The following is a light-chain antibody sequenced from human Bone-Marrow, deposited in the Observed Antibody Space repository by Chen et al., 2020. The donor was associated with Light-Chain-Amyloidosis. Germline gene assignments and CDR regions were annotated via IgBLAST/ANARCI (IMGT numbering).Light chain of an antibody. Sequence: EIVLTQSPATLSVSPGEGATLSCRASQSVNRDVAWYQQRPGQAPRLLIYGASTRATDVPARFSGGGSGTEFTLTINSLQSEDFAVYYCQQYNNWPPWTVGQGTKVEIK. CDR3: QQYNNWPPWT. CDR2: GAS. J-gene: IGKJ1*01. CDR1: QSVNRD. V-gene: IGKV3-15*01.